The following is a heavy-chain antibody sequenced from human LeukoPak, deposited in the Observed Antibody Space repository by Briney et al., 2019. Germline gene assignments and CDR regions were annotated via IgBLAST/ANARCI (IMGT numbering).Heavy chain of an antibody. CDR2: ISSSGSTI. CDR3: ARRPYYDSSGALGNAGL. CDR1: AFTFSSYE. Sequence: GGSLRLSCAASAFTFSSYEMNWVRQAPGKGMGWVSYISSSGSTIYYADSVKGRFTISRDNAKNSLYLQMNSLRAEDTAVYYCARRPYYDSSGALGNAGLWGQGTLVTVSS. D-gene: IGHD3-22*01. J-gene: IGHJ4*02. V-gene: IGHV3-48*03.